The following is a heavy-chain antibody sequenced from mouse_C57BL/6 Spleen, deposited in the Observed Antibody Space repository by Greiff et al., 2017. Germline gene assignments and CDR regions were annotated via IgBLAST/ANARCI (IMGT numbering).Heavy chain of an antibody. CDR1: GYAFSSYW. Sequence: QVQLQQSGAELVKPGASVKISCKASGYAFSSYWMNWVKQSPGKGLEWIGKINPGDGDTNYNGKFKGKATLTADKSSSTAYMQLSSLASEDSAVYFCARHYDYAYWGQGTLVTVSA. J-gene: IGHJ3*01. CDR3: ARHYDYAY. D-gene: IGHD2-4*01. CDR2: INPGDGDT. V-gene: IGHV1-80*01.